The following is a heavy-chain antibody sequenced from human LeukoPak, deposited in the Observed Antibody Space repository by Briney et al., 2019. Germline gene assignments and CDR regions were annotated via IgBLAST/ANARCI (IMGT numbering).Heavy chain of an antibody. CDR3: ARVRADFWSDPYYFDY. D-gene: IGHD3-3*01. V-gene: IGHV4-59*01. CDR2: IYYSGST. CDR1: GGSISSYY. J-gene: IGHJ4*02. Sequence: SETLSLTCTVSGGSISSYYWSWIRQPPGKGLQWIGYIYYSGSTNYNPSLKSRVTISLDTSKNQFSLKLSSVTAADTAVYYCARVRADFWSDPYYFDYWGQGTLVSVSS.